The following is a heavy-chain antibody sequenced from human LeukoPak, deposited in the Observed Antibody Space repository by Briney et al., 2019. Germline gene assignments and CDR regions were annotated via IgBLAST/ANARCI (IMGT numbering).Heavy chain of an antibody. CDR2: VSYDGTNK. D-gene: IGHD6-13*01. Sequence: GRSLRLSCAASGFTFSSHAMHWVRQAPGKGLEWVALVSYDGTNKYYADSVMGRFTVSRDNPKNTLYLQMNSLTTEDTAVYYCASSPSSYFDYWGQGTLVTVSS. CDR1: GFTFSSHA. J-gene: IGHJ4*02. V-gene: IGHV3-30-3*01. CDR3: ASSPSSYFDY.